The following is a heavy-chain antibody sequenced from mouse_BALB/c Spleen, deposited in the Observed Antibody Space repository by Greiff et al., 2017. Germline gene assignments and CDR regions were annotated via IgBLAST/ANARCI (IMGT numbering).Heavy chain of an antibody. V-gene: IGHV5-17*02. CDR1: GFTFSSFG. CDR2: ISSGSSTI. Sequence: EVKVEESGGGLVQPGGSRKLSCAASGFTFSSFGMHWVRQAPEKGLEWVAYISSGSSTIYYADTVKGRFTISRDNPKNTLFLQMTSLRSEDTAMYYCARSGIYYYGSSYWYFDVWGAGTTVTVSS. CDR3: ARSGIYYYGSSYWYFDV. D-gene: IGHD1-1*01. J-gene: IGHJ1*01.